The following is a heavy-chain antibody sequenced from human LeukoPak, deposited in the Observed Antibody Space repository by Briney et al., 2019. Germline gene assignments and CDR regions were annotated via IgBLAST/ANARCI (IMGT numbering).Heavy chain of an antibody. Sequence: GGSLRLSCAASGFTFRSYVMTWVRQAPGKGLEWVSSITSSGTFYADSVKGRFTISRDNSKNTVSLQMSSLRAEDTALYYCAKGSGNGYGSGPFDYWGQGTLVTVSS. CDR2: ITSSGT. V-gene: IGHV3-23*01. CDR3: AKGSGNGYGSGPFDY. CDR1: GFTFRSYV. D-gene: IGHD3-10*01. J-gene: IGHJ4*02.